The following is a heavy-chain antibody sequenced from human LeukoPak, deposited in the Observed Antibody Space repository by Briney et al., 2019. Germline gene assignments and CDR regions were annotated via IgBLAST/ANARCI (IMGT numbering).Heavy chain of an antibody. D-gene: IGHD3-10*01. J-gene: IGHJ4*02. Sequence: GGSLRLSCAASGFTFSSYSMNWVRQAPGKGLEWVSSISSSSSYIYYADSVKGRFTISRDNAKNSLYLQMNGLRAEDTARYYCARGHGSGSYFQTPFDYWGQGTLVTVSS. CDR1: GFTFSSYS. CDR3: ARGHGSGSYFQTPFDY. CDR2: ISSSSSYI. V-gene: IGHV3-21*01.